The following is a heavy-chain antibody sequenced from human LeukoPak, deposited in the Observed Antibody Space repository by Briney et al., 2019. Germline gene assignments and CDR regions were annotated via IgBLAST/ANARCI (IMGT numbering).Heavy chain of an antibody. CDR2: IYHSGST. J-gene: IGHJ5*02. CDR1: GGSISSSNW. CDR3: ARMPPRRITIFGVVIRNWFDP. D-gene: IGHD3-3*01. V-gene: IGHV4-4*02. Sequence: PSGTLSLTCAVSGGSISSSNWWSWVRQPPGKGLEWIGEIYHSGSTNYNPSLKSRVTISVDKSKNQFSLKLSSVTAADTAVYYCARMPPRRITIFGVVIRNWFDPWGQGTLVTVSS.